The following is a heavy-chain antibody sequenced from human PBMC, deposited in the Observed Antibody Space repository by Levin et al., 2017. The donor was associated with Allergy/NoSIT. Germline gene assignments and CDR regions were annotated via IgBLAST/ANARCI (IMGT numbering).Heavy chain of an antibody. J-gene: IGHJ3*02. CDR2: AYNSGST. Sequence: SGGSLRLSCTVSGVSVSTYYWTWIRQSPGKGLEWIGSAYNSGSTTYNPSLKSRITISMDTSKNHLSLQVTSMTAADTAVYHCAGAKQWLAYDMWGQGPLVTVSS. V-gene: IGHV4-59*08. CDR1: GVSVSTYY. CDR3: AGAKQWLAYDM. D-gene: IGHD6-19*01.